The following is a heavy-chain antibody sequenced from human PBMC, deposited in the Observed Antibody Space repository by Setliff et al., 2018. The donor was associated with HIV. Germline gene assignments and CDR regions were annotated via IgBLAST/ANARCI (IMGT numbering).Heavy chain of an antibody. J-gene: IGHJ4*02. CDR3: ARHVGYSSSSLDY. D-gene: IGHD6-6*01. CDR1: GDSIGSNPYY. Sequence: SETLSLTCTVSGDSIGSNPYYWGWIRQPPGKGLEWVASIFYSGSPYYNPSLTSRVTISVDTSNNQFYLKLHSVTAADTADYYCARHVGYSSSSLDYWGQGTLVTVSS. V-gene: IGHV4-39*01. CDR2: IFYSGSP.